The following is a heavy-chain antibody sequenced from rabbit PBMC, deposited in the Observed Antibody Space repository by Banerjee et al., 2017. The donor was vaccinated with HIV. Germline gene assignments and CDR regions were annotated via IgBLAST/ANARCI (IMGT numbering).Heavy chain of an antibody. V-gene: IGHV1S45*01. D-gene: IGHD2-1*01. CDR2: IYTGSGST. CDR3: TRTAGYLDDGDGYFNL. CDR1: GFDLSSYYF. J-gene: IGHJ4*01. Sequence: QEQLEESGGGLVKPEGSLTLTCKASGFDLSSYYFICWVRQAPGKGLEWIGCIYTGSGSTYYASWAKGRFTISKTSSTTVTLQMTSLTAADTATYFCTRTAGYLDDGDGYFNLWGPGTLVTVS.